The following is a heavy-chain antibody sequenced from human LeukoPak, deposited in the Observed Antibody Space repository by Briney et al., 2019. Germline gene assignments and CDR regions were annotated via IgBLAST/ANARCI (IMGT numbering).Heavy chain of an antibody. V-gene: IGHV4-4*02. CDR1: GGSISSSNW. Sequence: SETLSLTCAVSGGSISSSNWWSRVRQPPGKGLEWIGEIYHSGSTNYNPSLKSRVTISVDKSKNQFSLKLSSVTAADTAVYYCARVYYDYLLYKGGYYWYHFGMDVWGQGTTVTVSS. D-gene: IGHD3-9*01. CDR2: IYHSGST. J-gene: IGHJ6*02. CDR3: ARVYYDYLLYKGGYYWYHFGMDV.